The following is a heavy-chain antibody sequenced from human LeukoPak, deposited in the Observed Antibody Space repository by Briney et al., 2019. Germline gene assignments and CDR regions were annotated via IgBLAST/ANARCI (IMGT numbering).Heavy chain of an antibody. J-gene: IGHJ6*02. CDR3: AKDTYPHSMIVVVIGYYYYGMDV. D-gene: IGHD3-22*01. CDR2: ISGSGGST. CDR1: GFTFSSYA. V-gene: IGHV3-23*01. Sequence: PGGSLRLSCAASGFTFSSYAMSWVRQAPGKGLEWVSAISGSGGSTYYADSVKGRFTISRDNSKNTLYLQMNSLRAEDTAVYYCAKDTYPHSMIVVVIGYYYYGMDVWGQGTTVTVSS.